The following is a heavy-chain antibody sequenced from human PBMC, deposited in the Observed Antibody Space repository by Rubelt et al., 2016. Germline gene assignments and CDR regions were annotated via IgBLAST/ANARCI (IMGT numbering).Heavy chain of an antibody. Sequence: QVTLRDSGPALVKPTQTLTLTCTFSGFSLSTSGMCVSWIRQPPGKALEWLALLDWDDDKYYSTSLKTRLTISKDTPENQVVLTMSNMDPVDTATYDCALCRGYGVELDYWGQGTLVTVSS. J-gene: IGHJ4*02. CDR3: ALCRGYGVELDY. CDR2: LDWDDDK. CDR1: GFSLSTSGMC. V-gene: IGHV2-70*01. D-gene: IGHD6-13*01.